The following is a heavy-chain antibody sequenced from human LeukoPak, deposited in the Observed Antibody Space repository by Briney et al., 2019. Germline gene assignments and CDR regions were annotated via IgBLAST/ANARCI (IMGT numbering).Heavy chain of an antibody. CDR3: ARGLTFLDIVVVPAARLSGWFNP. D-gene: IGHD2-2*03. CDR2: IYYSGST. V-gene: IGHV4-59*01. Sequence: PSETLSLTCTVSGGSISSYYWSWIRQPPGKGLEWIGYIYYSGSTNYNPSLKSRVTISVDTSKNQFSLKLSFVTAADTAVYYCARGLTFLDIVVVPAARLSGWFNPWGQGTLVTVSS. J-gene: IGHJ5*02. CDR1: GGSISSYY.